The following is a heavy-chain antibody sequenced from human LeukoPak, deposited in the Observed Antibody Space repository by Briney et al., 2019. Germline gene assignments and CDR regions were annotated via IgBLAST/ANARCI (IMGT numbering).Heavy chain of an antibody. J-gene: IGHJ3*02. Sequence: GGSLRLSCAASGFTFSSYEMNWVRQAPGKGLEWVSYISSSGSTIYCADSVKGRFTISRDNAKNSLYLQMNSLRAEDTAVYYCARGGTHIVVVPAAPPVVGGYDGAFDIWGQGTMVTVSS. V-gene: IGHV3-48*03. CDR2: ISSSGSTI. CDR3: ARGGTHIVVVPAAPPVVGGYDGAFDI. CDR1: GFTFSSYE. D-gene: IGHD2-2*01.